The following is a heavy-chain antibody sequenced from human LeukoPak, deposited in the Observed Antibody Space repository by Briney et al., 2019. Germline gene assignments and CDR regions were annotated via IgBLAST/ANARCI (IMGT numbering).Heavy chain of an antibody. V-gene: IGHV4-4*07. CDR3: ARAIPSDYSSSNYFDY. CDR1: GGSISSYY. D-gene: IGHD6-6*01. J-gene: IGHJ4*02. CDR2: IYTSGST. Sequence: PSETLSLTCTVSGGSISSYYWSWIRQPAGKGLEWIGRIYTSGSTNYNPSLKSRVTMSVDTSKNQFSLKLSSVTAADTAVYYCARAIPSDYSSSNYFDYWGQGTLVTVSS.